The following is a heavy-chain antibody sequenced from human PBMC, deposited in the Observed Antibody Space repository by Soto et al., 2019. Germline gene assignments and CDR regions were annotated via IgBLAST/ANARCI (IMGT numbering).Heavy chain of an antibody. J-gene: IGHJ6*02. V-gene: IGHV3-30*18. Sequence: GGSLRLSCEVSGFTFTKYGMHWVRQAPGKGLGWVAVISYDGNKEYFADSVKGRFTISRDNARNKVYLQMNSLRGDDTAVYYCVKDSFSNYSPYYYYAMDVWGQGTTVTVSS. D-gene: IGHD4-4*01. CDR3: VKDSFSNYSPYYYYAMDV. CDR2: ISYDGNKE. CDR1: GFTFTKYG.